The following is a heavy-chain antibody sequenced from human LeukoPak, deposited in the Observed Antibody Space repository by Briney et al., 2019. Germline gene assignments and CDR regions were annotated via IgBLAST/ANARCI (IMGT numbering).Heavy chain of an antibody. D-gene: IGHD6-13*01. CDR3: ARVLAAAGSSGWGY. V-gene: IGHV3-21*01. CDR1: GFTFSSYS. J-gene: IGHJ4*02. CDR2: ISSSSSYI. Sequence: KTGGSLRLSCAASGFTFSSYSMNWVRQAPGKGLEWVSSISSSSSYIYYADSVKGRFTISRDNAKNSLYLQMNSLRAEDTAVYYCARVLAAAGSSGWGYWGQGTLVTVSS.